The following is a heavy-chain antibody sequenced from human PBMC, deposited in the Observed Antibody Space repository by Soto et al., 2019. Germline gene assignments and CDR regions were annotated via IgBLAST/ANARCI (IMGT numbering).Heavy chain of an antibody. CDR1: GGTFSSYA. CDR2: IIPIFGTA. D-gene: IGHD3-22*01. CDR3: ARDPVYYYDSSGYFG. V-gene: IGHV1-69*13. J-gene: IGHJ4*02. Sequence: ASVKVSCKASGGTFSSYAISWVRQAPGQGLEWMGGIIPIFGTANYAQKFQGRVTITADESTSTAYMELSSLRSEDTAVYYCARDPVYYYDSSGYFGWGQGTLVTVSS.